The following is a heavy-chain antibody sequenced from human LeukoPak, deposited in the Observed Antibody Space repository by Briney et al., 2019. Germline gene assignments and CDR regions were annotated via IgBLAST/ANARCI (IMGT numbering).Heavy chain of an antibody. J-gene: IGHJ4*02. V-gene: IGHV3-48*03. Sequence: WGSLRLSCAASGFTFSSYEMNWVRQAPGKGLEWVSYISSSGSTIYYADSVKGRFTISRDNAKNSLYLQMNSLRAEDTAVYYCARERGSYYVFDYWGQGTLVTVSS. CDR2: ISSSGSTI. CDR3: ARERGSYYVFDY. CDR1: GFTFSSYE. D-gene: IGHD1-26*01.